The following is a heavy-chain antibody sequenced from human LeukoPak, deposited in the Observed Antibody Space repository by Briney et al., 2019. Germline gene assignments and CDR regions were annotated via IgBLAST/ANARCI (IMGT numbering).Heavy chain of an antibody. D-gene: IGHD1-14*01. CDR2: IYYSGNT. V-gene: IGHV4-59*08. J-gene: IGHJ4*02. CDR1: GASITSYY. CDR3: ARQRDNALSYFDY. Sequence: PSETLSLTCTVSGASITSYYWSWIRQPPGKGLEWIGYIYYSGNTNYNPSLKSRVTISADTSKNQFSLKLGSVTAADTAMYYCARQRDNALSYFDYWGQGTLVTVSS.